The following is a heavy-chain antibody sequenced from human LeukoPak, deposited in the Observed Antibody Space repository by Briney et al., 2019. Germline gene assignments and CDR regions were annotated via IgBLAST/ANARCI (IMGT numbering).Heavy chain of an antibody. CDR1: GFTFSTYW. V-gene: IGHV3-7*01. J-gene: IGHJ3*02. Sequence: GGSLRLSCAASGFTFSTYWMSWVRQAPGKGLEWVANIKQDGSEKYYVDSVKGRFTISRDNAKNSLYLQMNTLRPEDTAVYYCARRTTAVPGDALDIWGQGTMVTVSS. D-gene: IGHD6-19*01. CDR2: IKQDGSEK. CDR3: ARRTTAVPGDALDI.